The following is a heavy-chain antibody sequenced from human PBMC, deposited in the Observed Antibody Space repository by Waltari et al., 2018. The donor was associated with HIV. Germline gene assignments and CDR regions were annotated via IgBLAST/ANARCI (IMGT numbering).Heavy chain of an antibody. CDR2: INHSGRT. V-gene: IGHV4-34*02. CDR3: ARGQYGPGSREDY. Sequence: AQLQQWRTGLLKPSTTLSLPCPVQCGPTSNYYGSWIRQPPGKGLEWIAEINHSGRTNYNPSLKSRLTISVDTSKTQFSVKLTSVTAADTAVYFCARGQYGPGSREDYCGQGTLVTVAS. D-gene: IGHD3-10*01. CDR1: CGPTSNYY. J-gene: IGHJ4*02.